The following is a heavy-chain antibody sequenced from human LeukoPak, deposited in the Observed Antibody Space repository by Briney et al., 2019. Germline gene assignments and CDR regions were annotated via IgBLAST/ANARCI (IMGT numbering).Heavy chain of an antibody. CDR2: IIPIFGTA. D-gene: IGHD2-2*01. V-gene: IGHV1-69*06. J-gene: IGHJ3*02. CDR3: ARGYCSTTSCYDLHI. Sequence: ASVKVSCKASGGTFSSYAISWVRQAPGQGLEWMGGIIPIFGTANYAQKFQGRVTITADKSTSTAYMELSSLRSEDTAVYYCARGYCSTTSCYDLHIWGQGTMVTVSS. CDR1: GGTFSSYA.